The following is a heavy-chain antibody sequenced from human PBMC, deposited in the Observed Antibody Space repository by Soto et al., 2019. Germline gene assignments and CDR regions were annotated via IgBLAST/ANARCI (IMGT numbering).Heavy chain of an antibody. CDR1: GGSISSYY. V-gene: IGHV4-59*01. D-gene: IGHD6-13*01. Sequence: SETLSLTCTVSGGSISSYYWSWIRQPPGKGLEWIGYIYYCGSTNYNPSLKSRVTISVDTSKNQFPLKLISVTAADPGVYYCASGASAIGGDSSSCYSFDFWGQGTLVTVSS. CDR2: IYYCGST. CDR3: ASGASAIGGDSSSCYSFDF. J-gene: IGHJ4*02.